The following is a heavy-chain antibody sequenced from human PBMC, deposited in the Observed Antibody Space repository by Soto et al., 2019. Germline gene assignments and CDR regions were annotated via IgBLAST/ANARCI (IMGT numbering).Heavy chain of an antibody. CDR2: ISGSGGST. CDR3: ATCITIFGVVQGYFDY. D-gene: IGHD3-3*01. J-gene: IGHJ4*02. Sequence: GGSLRLSCAASGFTFSSYAMSWVRQAPGKGLEWVSAISGSGGSTYYADSVKGRFTISRDNSKNTLYLQMNSLRAEDTAVYYCATCITIFGVVQGYFDYWGQGTLVTVSS. CDR1: GFTFSSYA. V-gene: IGHV3-23*01.